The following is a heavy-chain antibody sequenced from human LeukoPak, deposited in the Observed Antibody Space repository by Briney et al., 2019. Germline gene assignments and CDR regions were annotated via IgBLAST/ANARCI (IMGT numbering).Heavy chain of an antibody. J-gene: IGHJ4*02. D-gene: IGHD6-13*01. CDR3: ARDFEGSWYDY. V-gene: IGHV4-61*02. CDR1: GGSISSGSYY. CDR2: IYTSGST. Sequence: PSQTLSLTRTVSGGSISSGSYYWSWIRQPAGKGLEWIGRIYTSGSTNYNPSLKSRVTISVDTSKNQFSLKLSSVTAADTAVYYCARDFEGSWYDYWGQGTLVTVSS.